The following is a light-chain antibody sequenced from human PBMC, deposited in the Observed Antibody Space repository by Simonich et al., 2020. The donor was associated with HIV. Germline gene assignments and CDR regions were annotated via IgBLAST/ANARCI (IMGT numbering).Light chain of an antibody. J-gene: IGKJ2*01. CDR1: QDIRQN. CDR3: QQYENLPYT. V-gene: IGKV1-33*01. CDR2: DAS. Sequence: DIQMTQSPSSLSESVRTRVTITCPASQDIRQNLNWYQQKPGKAPKLLIYDASNLETGVPSRFRGSGSGTDFSFTINSRQPEDSATYYCQQYENLPYTFGQGTKLEIK.